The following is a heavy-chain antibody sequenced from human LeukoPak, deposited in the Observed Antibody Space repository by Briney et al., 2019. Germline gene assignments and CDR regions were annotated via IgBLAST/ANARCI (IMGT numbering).Heavy chain of an antibody. V-gene: IGHV3-23*01. CDR1: GFTFSNAW. CDR2: ISGSGIST. D-gene: IGHD6-6*01. Sequence: PGGSLRLSCAASGFTFSNAWMSWVRQAPGKGLEWVSGISGSGISTYYADSVKGRFTISRDNSKNTLYLQMNSLRAEDTAVYYCASTSSSSLDYYYYYMDVWGKGTTVTVSS. J-gene: IGHJ6*03. CDR3: ASTSSSSLDYYYYYMDV.